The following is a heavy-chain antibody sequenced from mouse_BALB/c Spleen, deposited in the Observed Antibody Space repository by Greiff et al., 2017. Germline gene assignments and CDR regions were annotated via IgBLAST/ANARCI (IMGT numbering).Heavy chain of an antibody. J-gene: IGHJ3*01. V-gene: IGHV1-7*01. CDR1: GYTFTSSW. D-gene: IGHD2-4*01. CDR3: ARSYDSGFAY. CDR2: INPSTGYT. Sequence: VKLMASGAELAKPGASVKMSCKASGYTFTSSWMHWVKQRPGQGLEWIGYINPSTGYTEYNQKFKDKATLTADKSSSTAYMQLSSLTSEDSAVYYCARSYDSGFAYWGQGTLVTVSA.